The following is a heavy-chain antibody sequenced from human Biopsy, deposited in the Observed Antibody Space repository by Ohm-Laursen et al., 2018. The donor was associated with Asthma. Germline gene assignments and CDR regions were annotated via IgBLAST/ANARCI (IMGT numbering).Heavy chain of an antibody. V-gene: IGHV3-30*05. D-gene: IGHD6-13*01. CDR1: GFTFRTYG. J-gene: IGHJ4*02. CDR3: ARATVAAAGND. CDR2: ISYDGHNQ. Sequence: SLRLSCSASGFTFRTYGMRWVRQTPGKGLEWLSSISYDGHNQHYADSVKGRFTISRDNSKNTVSLEMNSLGRDDTAVYFCARATVAAAGNDWGQGTLVTVSS.